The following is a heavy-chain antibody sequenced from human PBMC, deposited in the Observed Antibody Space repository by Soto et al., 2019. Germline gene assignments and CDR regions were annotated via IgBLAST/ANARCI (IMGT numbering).Heavy chain of an antibody. CDR2: ISSSSYI. V-gene: IGHV3-21*01. Sequence: AGGSLRLSCAASGFTFSSYSMNWVRQAPGKGLEWVSSISSSSYIYYADSVKGRFTISRDNAKNSLYLQMNSLRAEDTAVYYCAREDGGITIFGVVSHRDDYWGQGTLVTVSS. D-gene: IGHD3-3*01. CDR1: GFTFSSYS. CDR3: AREDGGITIFGVVSHRDDY. J-gene: IGHJ4*02.